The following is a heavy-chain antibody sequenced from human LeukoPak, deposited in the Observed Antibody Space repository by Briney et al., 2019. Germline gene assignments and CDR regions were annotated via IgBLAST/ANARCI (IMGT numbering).Heavy chain of an antibody. Sequence: ASVKVSCKASGGTFSSYAISWVRQAPGQGREWMGGIIPIFGTANYAQKFQGRVTITADESTSTAYMELSSLRSEDTAVYYCARSYGSGSIFKGGTFDYWGQGTLVTVSS. V-gene: IGHV1-69*13. CDR1: GGTFSSYA. J-gene: IGHJ4*02. CDR2: IIPIFGTA. D-gene: IGHD3-10*01. CDR3: ARSYGSGSIFKGGTFDY.